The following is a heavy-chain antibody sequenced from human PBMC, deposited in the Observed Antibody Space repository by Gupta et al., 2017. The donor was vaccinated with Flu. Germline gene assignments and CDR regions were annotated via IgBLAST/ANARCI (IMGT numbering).Heavy chain of an antibody. CDR2: IKQDGSEK. CDR3: ARDSGKFYIDY. V-gene: IGHV3-7*01. CDR1: GFTLSTYW. Sequence: EGAMGESGGVWFQPGGSLRLYCAASGFTLSTYWMSWVRQAPGKGLEWVANIKQDGSEKYYGDSVKGRFTISRDNAKNSQYLQMNNLRAEDTAVYYCARDSGKFYIDYWGQGTLVTVSS. D-gene: IGHD1-26*01. J-gene: IGHJ4*02.